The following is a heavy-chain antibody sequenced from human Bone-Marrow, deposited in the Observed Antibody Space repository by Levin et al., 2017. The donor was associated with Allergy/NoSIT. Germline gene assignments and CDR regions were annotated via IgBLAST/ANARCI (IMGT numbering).Heavy chain of an antibody. CDR3: ARDAYYYGSGSYSSRPNYYCYYMDV. CDR2: IYYSGST. CDR1: GGSISSYY. D-gene: IGHD3-10*01. J-gene: IGHJ6*03. V-gene: IGHV4-59*01. Sequence: SETLSLTCTVSGGSISSYYWSWIRQPPGKGLEWIGYIYYSGSTNYNPSLKSRVTISVDTSKNQFSLQLSSVTAADTAVYYCARDAYYYGSGSYSSRPNYYCYYMDVWGKGTTVTVSS.